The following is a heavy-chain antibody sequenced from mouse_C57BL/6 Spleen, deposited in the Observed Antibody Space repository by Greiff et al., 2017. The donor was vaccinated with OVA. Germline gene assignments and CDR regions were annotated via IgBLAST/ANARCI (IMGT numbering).Heavy chain of an antibody. CDR1: GYTFTSYW. CDR2: ITPSNGGT. D-gene: IGHD2-2*01. CDR3: ARWGWSRRGAY. V-gene: IGHV1-53*01. J-gene: IGHJ3*01. Sequence: QVQLKQPGTELVKPGASVKLSCKASGYTFTSYWMHWVKQRPGQGLEWIGNITPSNGGTNYNEKFKSKATLTVDKSSSTAYMQRSSLTSEDSAVYYCARWGWSRRGAYWGQGTLVTVSA.